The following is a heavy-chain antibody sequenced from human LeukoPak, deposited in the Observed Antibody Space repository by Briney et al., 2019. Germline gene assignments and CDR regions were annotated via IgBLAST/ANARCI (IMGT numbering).Heavy chain of an antibody. Sequence: PGGSLRLSCAASGMTFSNHWMHWVRQAPGKGLVWVSLIKTDGRTTIYTASMKGRFTISRDNGKSILYLQMNSLRAEDTGIYYCTTGPSYGYEWWGQGTVVTVSS. V-gene: IGHV3-74*01. J-gene: IGHJ4*02. CDR2: IKTDGRTT. D-gene: IGHD3-16*01. CDR3: TTGPSYGYEW. CDR1: GMTFSNHW.